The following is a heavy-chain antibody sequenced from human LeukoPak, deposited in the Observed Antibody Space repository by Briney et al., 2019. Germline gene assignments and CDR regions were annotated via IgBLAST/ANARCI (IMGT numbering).Heavy chain of an antibody. D-gene: IGHD3-10*01. CDR3: ARDRHYTMDA. J-gene: IGHJ6*02. CDR2: IWYNGSNK. V-gene: IGHV3-33*01. Sequence: GGSLRLSCAASGFTLSIDGMHWVCQAPGEGLEWVAVIWYNGSNKYYADSVKGRFTISRDNARNTLYLQMNSLRVEGTAVYYCARDRHYTMDAWGQGTTVTVSS. CDR1: GFTLSIDG.